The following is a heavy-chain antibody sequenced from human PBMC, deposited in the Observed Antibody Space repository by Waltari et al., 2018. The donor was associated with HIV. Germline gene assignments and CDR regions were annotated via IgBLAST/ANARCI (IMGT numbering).Heavy chain of an antibody. CDR1: GYSISSGYY. D-gene: IGHD6-19*01. Sequence: QVQLQESGPGVVKPSETLSLTCAVSGYSISSGYYWGWIRQPPGKGLEWIGYIYHSGGDYYSPSLKSRVAISIDTSKNQFSLKLRFVTATDTAVYYCARVMTVSGTSHDAFDIWGQGTMVTVSS. CDR2: IYHSGGD. V-gene: IGHV4-38-2*01. J-gene: IGHJ3*02. CDR3: ARVMTVSGTSHDAFDI.